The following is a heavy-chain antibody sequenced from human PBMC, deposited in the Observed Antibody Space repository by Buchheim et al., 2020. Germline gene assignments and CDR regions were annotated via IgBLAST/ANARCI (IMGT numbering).Heavy chain of an antibody. CDR2: INHSGST. J-gene: IGHJ6*02. D-gene: IGHD2-15*01. Sequence: QVQLQQWGAGLLKPSETLSLTCAVYGGSFSGYYWSWIRQPPGKGLEWIGEINHSGSTNYNPSLKSRVTISVDTSTNQFSLKLSSVTAADTAVYYCARLGYCSGGSCYNYYYYGMDVWGQGTT. V-gene: IGHV4-34*01. CDR1: GGSFSGYY. CDR3: ARLGYCSGGSCYNYYYYGMDV.